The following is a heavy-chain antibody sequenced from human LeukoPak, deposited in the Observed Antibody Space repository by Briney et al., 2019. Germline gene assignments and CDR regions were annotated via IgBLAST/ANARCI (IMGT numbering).Heavy chain of an antibody. Sequence: SETLSLTCTVSGGSISSSDYYWGWIRQPPGKGLEWIGSFDHAGTTYYNPSLKSRVTTSVDTSNNQFSLRLSSVTAADTAVYYCARWVDLTVYWGQGTLVTVSS. CDR3: ARWVDLTVY. CDR2: FDHAGTT. V-gene: IGHV4-39*01. CDR1: GGSISSSDYY. J-gene: IGHJ4*02. D-gene: IGHD3-9*01.